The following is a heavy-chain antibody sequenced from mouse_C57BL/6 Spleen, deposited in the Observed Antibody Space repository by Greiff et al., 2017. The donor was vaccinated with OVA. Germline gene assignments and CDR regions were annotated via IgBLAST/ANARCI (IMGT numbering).Heavy chain of an antibody. CDR1: GYTFTDYY. J-gene: IGHJ2*01. Sequence: EVQLQQSGPELVKPGASVKISCKASGYTFTDYYMNWVKQSHGKSLEWIGDINPNNGGTSYNQKFKGKATLTVDKSSSTAYMELRSLTSEDSAVYYCARSHYDYDGYYFDYWGQGTTLTVSS. V-gene: IGHV1-26*01. CDR2: INPNNGGT. CDR3: ARSHYDYDGYYFDY. D-gene: IGHD2-4*01.